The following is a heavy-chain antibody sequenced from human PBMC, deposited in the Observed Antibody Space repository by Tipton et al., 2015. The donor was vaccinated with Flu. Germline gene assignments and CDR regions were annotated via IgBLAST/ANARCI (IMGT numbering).Heavy chain of an antibody. J-gene: IGHJ4*02. Sequence: TLSLTCAVYGGSFSGYYWSWIRQPPGKGLEWIGEINHSGSTNYNPSLKSRVTISVDTSKNQFSLKLSSVTAADTAVYYCATLAVAGGGSFDYWGQGTLVTVSS. CDR1: GGSFSGYY. V-gene: IGHV4-34*01. CDR3: ATLAVAGGGSFDY. D-gene: IGHD6-19*01. CDR2: INHSGST.